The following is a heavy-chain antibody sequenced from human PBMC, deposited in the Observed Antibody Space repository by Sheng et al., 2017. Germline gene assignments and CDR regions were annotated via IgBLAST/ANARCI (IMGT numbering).Heavy chain of an antibody. D-gene: IGHD3-22*01. CDR1: GGTFSSYA. V-gene: IGHV1-69*13. CDR2: IIPIFGTA. CDR3: ATGYYYDSSGYSVYYYYGMDV. Sequence: QVQLVQSGAEVKKPGSSVKVSCKASGGTFSSYAISWVRQAPGQGLEWMGGIIPIFGTANYAQKFQGRVTITADESTSTAYMELSSLRSEDTAVYYCATGYYYDSSGYSVYYYYGMDVVGPRDHGHRLL. J-gene: IGHJ6*02.